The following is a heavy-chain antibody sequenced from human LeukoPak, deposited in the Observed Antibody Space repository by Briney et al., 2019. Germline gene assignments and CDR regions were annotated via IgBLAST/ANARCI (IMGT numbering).Heavy chain of an antibody. J-gene: IGHJ4*02. Sequence: ASVKVSCKASGYSFTGYYMHWVRQAPGQGLEWMGWINPNSGGTNYAQKFQGRVTMTRDTSISTAYMELSRLRSDDTAVYYCARVESSGWYPELDYWGQGTLVTVSS. CDR2: INPNSGGT. D-gene: IGHD6-19*01. V-gene: IGHV1-2*02. CDR3: ARVESSGWYPELDY. CDR1: GYSFTGYY.